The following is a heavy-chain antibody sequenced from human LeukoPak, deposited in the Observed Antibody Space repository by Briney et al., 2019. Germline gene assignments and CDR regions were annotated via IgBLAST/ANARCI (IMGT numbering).Heavy chain of an antibody. CDR1: GYSFTSYW. Sequence: GEPLKISCKGSGYSFTSYWIGWVRQMPGKGLEWMGIIYPGDSDSRYSPSFQGQVTISADKSISTAYLQWSSLKASDTAMYYCARFPTDSSSLFDYWGQGTLVTVSS. CDR3: ARFPTDSSSLFDY. CDR2: IYPGDSDS. D-gene: IGHD6-13*01. V-gene: IGHV5-51*01. J-gene: IGHJ4*02.